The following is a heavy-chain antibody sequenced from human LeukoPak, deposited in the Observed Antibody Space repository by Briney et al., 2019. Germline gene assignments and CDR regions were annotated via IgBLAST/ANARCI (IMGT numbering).Heavy chain of an antibody. Sequence: PGGSLRLSCAASGFTFSSYAMSWVRQAPGKGLERVSAISGSGGSTYYADSVKGRFTISRDNSKNTLYLQMNSLRAEDTAVYYCAKGPPSIVVVPAAPFDYWGQGTLVTVSS. CDR3: AKGPPSIVVVPAAPFDY. V-gene: IGHV3-23*01. CDR2: ISGSGGST. J-gene: IGHJ4*02. CDR1: GFTFSSYA. D-gene: IGHD2-2*01.